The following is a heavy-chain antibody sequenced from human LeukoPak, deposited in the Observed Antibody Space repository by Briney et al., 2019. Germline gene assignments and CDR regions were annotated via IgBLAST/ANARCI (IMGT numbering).Heavy chain of an antibody. J-gene: IGHJ4*02. CDR1: GRSIRSSSHY. Sequence: SETLSLTCTVSGRSIRSSSHYSGCIRPPPRTALECLGSLYYSGSTYYNPSLKSRVTISVDTSKNQFSLKLSSVTAADTAVYYCARQAMSPVAGMELQFDYWGQGTLVTVSS. CDR2: LYYSGST. D-gene: IGHD6-19*01. CDR3: ARQAMSPVAGMELQFDY. V-gene: IGHV4-39*01.